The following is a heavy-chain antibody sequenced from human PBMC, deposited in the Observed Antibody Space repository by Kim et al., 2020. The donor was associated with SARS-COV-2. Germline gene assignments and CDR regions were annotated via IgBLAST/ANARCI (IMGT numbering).Heavy chain of an antibody. D-gene: IGHD2-21*02. J-gene: IGHJ6*02. V-gene: IGHV4-34*01. Sequence: SETLSLTCAVYGGSFSGYYWSWIRQPPGKGLEWIGEINHSGSTNYNPSLKSRVTISVDTSKNQFSLTLSSVTAADTAVYYCASDSPNDYSYYYGIDVWGQGTTVTVSS. CDR1: GGSFSGYY. CDR3: ASDSPNDYSYYYGIDV. CDR2: INHSGST.